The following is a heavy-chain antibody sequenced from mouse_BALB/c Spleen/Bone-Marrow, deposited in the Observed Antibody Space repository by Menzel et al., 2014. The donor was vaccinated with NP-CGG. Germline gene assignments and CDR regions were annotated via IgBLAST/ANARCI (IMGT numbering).Heavy chain of an antibody. J-gene: IGHJ2*01. CDR3: ARQTYYDYDGYFDC. CDR1: GFTFSSYG. V-gene: IGHV5-6*01. D-gene: IGHD2-4*01. CDR2: ISSGGSYT. Sequence: EVMLVESGGDLVKPGGSLKLSCAASGFTFSSYGMSWVRQTPDKRLEWVATISSGGSYTYYPDSVKGRFTISRDNAKNTLYLQMSSLKSEDTAMYYCARQTYYDYDGYFDCWGQGTTLTVSS.